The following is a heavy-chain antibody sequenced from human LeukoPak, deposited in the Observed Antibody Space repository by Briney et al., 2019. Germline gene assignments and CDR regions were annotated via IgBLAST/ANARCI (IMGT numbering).Heavy chain of an antibody. Sequence: PGGSLRLSCAASGLTFDDYAMHWVRQAPGKGLEWVSLISGDGGSTYYADSVKGRFTISRDNSKNSLYLQMNSLRTEDTALYYCAKDVGRDGYNPNFDYWGQGTLVTVSS. V-gene: IGHV3-43*02. J-gene: IGHJ4*02. CDR3: AKDVGRDGYNPNFDY. CDR1: GLTFDDYA. D-gene: IGHD5-24*01. CDR2: ISGDGGST.